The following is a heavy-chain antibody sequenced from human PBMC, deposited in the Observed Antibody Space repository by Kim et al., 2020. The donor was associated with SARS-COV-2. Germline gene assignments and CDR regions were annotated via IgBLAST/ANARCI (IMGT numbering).Heavy chain of an antibody. CDR3: ARGGRRITIFGVVILKPSKEFDH. Sequence: SETLSLTCAVYGGSFSGYYWSWIRQPPGKGLEWIGEINHSGSTNYNPSLKSRVTISVDTSKNQFSLKLSSVTAADTAVYYCARGGRRITIFGVVILKPSKEFDHWGQGTLVTVSS. D-gene: IGHD3-3*01. CDR2: INHSGST. V-gene: IGHV4-34*01. J-gene: IGHJ5*02. CDR1: GGSFSGYY.